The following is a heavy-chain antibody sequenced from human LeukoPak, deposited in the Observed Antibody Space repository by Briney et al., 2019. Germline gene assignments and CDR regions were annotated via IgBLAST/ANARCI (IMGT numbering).Heavy chain of an antibody. CDR2: IYSGGST. Sequence: PGGSLRLSCAASGFTVSSNYMTWGRQAPGKGLEWVSVIYSGGSTDYADSVKGRFTISRDKSKNTVYVQMSSLRTEDTAVYYCASGSKDDYYYGMDVWGQGTTVTVSS. V-gene: IGHV3-53*01. J-gene: IGHJ6*02. CDR3: ASGSKDDYYYGMDV. D-gene: IGHD5-24*01. CDR1: GFTVSSNY.